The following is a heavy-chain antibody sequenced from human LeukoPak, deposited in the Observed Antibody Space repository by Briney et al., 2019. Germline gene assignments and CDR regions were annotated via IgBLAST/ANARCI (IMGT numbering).Heavy chain of an antibody. CDR3: ARASTSSGYYYRVRLSFDY. J-gene: IGHJ4*02. Sequence: PSETLSLTCAVYGGSFSGYYWSWIRQPPGKGLEGIGEINHSGSTNYNPSLKSRVTISVDTSKNQFSLKLSSVTAADTAVYYCARASTSSGYYYRVRLSFDYWGQGTLVTVSS. CDR1: GGSFSGYY. V-gene: IGHV4-34*01. CDR2: INHSGST. D-gene: IGHD3-22*01.